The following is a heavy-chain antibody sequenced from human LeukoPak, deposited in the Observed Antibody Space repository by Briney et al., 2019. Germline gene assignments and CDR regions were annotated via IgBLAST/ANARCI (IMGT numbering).Heavy chain of an antibody. CDR3: ARVGPRYNWNGDGFDI. J-gene: IGHJ3*02. V-gene: IGHV4-38-2*01. Sequence: SETLSLTCAVSGYSISSGYFWGWIRQPPGKGLQWIGSIYHSGSTYYNPSLKSRVTISVDTSKNQFSLKLSSVTAADTAVYYCARVGPRYNWNGDGFDIWGQGTMVTVSS. D-gene: IGHD1-1*01. CDR1: GYSISSGYF. CDR2: IYHSGST.